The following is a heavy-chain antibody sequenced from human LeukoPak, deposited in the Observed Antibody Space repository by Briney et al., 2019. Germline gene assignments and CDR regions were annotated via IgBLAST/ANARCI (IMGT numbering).Heavy chain of an antibody. CDR1: GGSITSYY. V-gene: IGHV4-59*08. CDR2: IHYSGIT. CDR3: ARHSGYCSSTRCESKVDY. D-gene: IGHD2-2*01. J-gene: IGHJ4*02. Sequence: SPSETLSLTCTVSGGSITSYYWSWIRQPPGKGLEWIAYIHYSGITNHNPSLKSRVTISVDTSKNQFSLKVSSMTAADTAVYYCARHSGYCSSTRCESKVDYWGQGTLVTVSS.